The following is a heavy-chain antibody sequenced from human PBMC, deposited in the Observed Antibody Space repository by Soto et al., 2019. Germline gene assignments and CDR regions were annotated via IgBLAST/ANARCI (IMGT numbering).Heavy chain of an antibody. CDR2: IYYSGST. Sequence: TLSLTCTVSGGSISSGDYYWSWIRQPPGKGLEWIGYIYYSGSTYYNPSLKSRVTISVDTSKNQFSLKLSSVTAADTAVYYCARERRYCSGGSCYSGYYYGMDVWGQGTTVTVSS. CDR1: GGSISSGDYY. J-gene: IGHJ6*02. V-gene: IGHV4-30-4*01. CDR3: ARERRYCSGGSCYSGYYYGMDV. D-gene: IGHD2-15*01.